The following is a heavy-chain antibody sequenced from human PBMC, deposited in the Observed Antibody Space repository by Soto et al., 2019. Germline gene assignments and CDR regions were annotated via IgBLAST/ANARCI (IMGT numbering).Heavy chain of an antibody. CDR3: ARGVLV. Sequence: SETLSLTCTVSGGSISSGIYYWSWIRQHPGKGLEWIGYISYSGSTYYNPSLKSRVSISVDASKNQFSLKLSSVTDADTAVYYCARGVLVWGQGTLVTVSS. CDR1: GGSISSGIYY. CDR2: ISYSGST. J-gene: IGHJ4*02. V-gene: IGHV4-31*03. D-gene: IGHD2-8*02.